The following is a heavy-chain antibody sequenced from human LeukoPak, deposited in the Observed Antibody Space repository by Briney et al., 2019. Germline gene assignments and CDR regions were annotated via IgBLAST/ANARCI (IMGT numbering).Heavy chain of an antibody. V-gene: IGHV3-23*01. CDR2: ISGSGDRT. CDR3: AKDRIGGVAVAGKGRWFDP. CDR1: GFTFNSYA. D-gene: IGHD6-19*01. Sequence: SLRLSCAAAGFTFNSYAMSWVRQAPGNGLEWVSTISGSGDRTSYADSVKGRFTTSRDNSKNTLFLQMNSLRAEDTAVYYCAKDRIGGVAVAGKGRWFDPWGQGTLVTVSS. J-gene: IGHJ5*02.